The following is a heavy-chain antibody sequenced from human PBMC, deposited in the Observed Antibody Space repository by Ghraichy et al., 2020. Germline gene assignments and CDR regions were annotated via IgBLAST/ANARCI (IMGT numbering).Heavy chain of an antibody. CDR1: GYTFTGYY. Sequence: ASVKVSCKASGYTFTGYYMHWVRQAPGQGLEWMGWINPNSGGTNYAQKFQGRVTMTRDTSISTAYMELSRLRSDDTAVYYCARDLRSSSWYNDAFDIWGQGTMVTVSS. CDR2: INPNSGGT. D-gene: IGHD6-13*01. CDR3: ARDLRSSSWYNDAFDI. V-gene: IGHV1-2*02. J-gene: IGHJ3*02.